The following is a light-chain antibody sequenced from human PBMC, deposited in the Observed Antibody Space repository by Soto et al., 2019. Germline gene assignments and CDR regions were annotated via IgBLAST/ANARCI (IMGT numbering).Light chain of an antibody. V-gene: IGKV1-5*03. J-gene: IGKJ1*01. CDR3: QNYNPSSRT. CDR1: QSISTW. CDR2: KAS. Sequence: DIQMTQSPSPLSAFVGDRVTITCRASQSISTWLAWYQQKPGKVPKLLIFKASSLQSGVPSRFIGSRSGTDFTLTISSLQPDDCATYYCQNYNPSSRTFGQGTKVDIK.